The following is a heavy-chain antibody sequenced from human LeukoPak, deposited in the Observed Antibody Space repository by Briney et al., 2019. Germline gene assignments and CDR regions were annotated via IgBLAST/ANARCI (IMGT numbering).Heavy chain of an antibody. CDR3: ARDRLHYVEYEKTFDY. V-gene: IGHV3-11*06. CDR2: ISSSSSYI. J-gene: IGHJ4*02. Sequence: GGSLRLSCAASALTFSDYYMSWIRQAPGKGLEWVSCISSSSSYIYYADSVKGRFTISRDNAKNSLYLQMSSLRAEDTAVYYCARDRLHYVEYEKTFDYWGQGTLVTVSS. CDR1: ALTFSDYY. D-gene: IGHD4-17*01.